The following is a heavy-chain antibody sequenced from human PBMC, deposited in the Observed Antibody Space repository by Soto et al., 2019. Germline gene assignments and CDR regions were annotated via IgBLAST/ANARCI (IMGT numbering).Heavy chain of an antibody. CDR1: GFTFSNYI. CDR2: ILHDGNNK. CDR3: ARDDEGGSYCDLGY. J-gene: IGHJ4*02. Sequence: GGSLRLSCAASGFTFSNYIMHWVRQAPGKGLEWVAIILHDGNNKYYADSVRGRFTISRDNSKNTLYLQMNSLRTEDTAIYYCARDDEGGSYCDLGYWGQGTLVTVSS. V-gene: IGHV3-30-3*01. D-gene: IGHD3-10*01.